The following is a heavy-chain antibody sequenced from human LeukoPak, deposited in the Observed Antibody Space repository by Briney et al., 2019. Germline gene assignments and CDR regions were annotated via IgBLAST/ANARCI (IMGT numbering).Heavy chain of an antibody. Sequence: GGSLRLFCAASGFTFSDYYMSWIRQAPGKGLEWVSYISSSSSYTNYADSVKGRFTISRDNAKNSLYLQMNSLRAEDTAVYYCAGYSSSWDNWFDPWGQGTLVTVSS. J-gene: IGHJ5*02. D-gene: IGHD6-13*01. V-gene: IGHV3-11*06. CDR1: GFTFSDYY. CDR2: ISSSSSYT. CDR3: AGYSSSWDNWFDP.